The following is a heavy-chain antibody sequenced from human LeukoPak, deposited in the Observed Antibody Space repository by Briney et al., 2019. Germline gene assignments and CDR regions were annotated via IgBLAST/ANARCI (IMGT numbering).Heavy chain of an antibody. J-gene: IGHJ4*02. CDR1: GYTFTSYD. D-gene: IGHD6-13*01. V-gene: IGHV1-8*01. Sequence: GASVKVSCKASGYTFTSYDINWVRQATGQGLEWMGWMNSNSGNTGYAQEFQGRVTMTRNTSISTAYMELSSLRFEDTAVYYCARTVPARQYSSSWPTYFDYWGQGTLVTVSS. CDR2: MNSNSGNT. CDR3: ARTVPARQYSSSWPTYFDY.